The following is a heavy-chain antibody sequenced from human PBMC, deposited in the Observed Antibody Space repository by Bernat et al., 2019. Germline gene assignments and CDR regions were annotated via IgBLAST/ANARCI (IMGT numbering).Heavy chain of an antibody. CDR3: ARERVYCSGGSCLFNDSENDAFDI. CDR1: GFTFSSYG. Sequence: QVQLVESGGGVVQPGRSLRLSCAASGFTFSSYGMHWVRQAPGKGLEWVAVIWYDGSNKYYADSVKGRFTISRDNSKNTLYLQMNSLRAEDTAVYYCARERVYCSGGSCLFNDSENDAFDIWGQGTMVTVSS. V-gene: IGHV3-33*01. D-gene: IGHD2-15*01. J-gene: IGHJ3*02. CDR2: IWYDGSNK.